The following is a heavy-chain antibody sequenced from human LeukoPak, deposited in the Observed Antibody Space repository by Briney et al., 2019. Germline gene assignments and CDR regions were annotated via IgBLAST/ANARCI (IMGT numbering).Heavy chain of an antibody. Sequence: PSETLSLTCTVSGGSISSSSYCWGWIRQPPGKGLEWIGSICYSGSTNYNPSLKSRVTISVDTSKNQFSLKLSSVTAADTAVYYCARQSAFHDAFDIWGQGTMVTVSS. J-gene: IGHJ3*02. CDR3: ARQSAFHDAFDI. CDR1: GGSISSSSYC. CDR2: ICYSGST. V-gene: IGHV4-39*07.